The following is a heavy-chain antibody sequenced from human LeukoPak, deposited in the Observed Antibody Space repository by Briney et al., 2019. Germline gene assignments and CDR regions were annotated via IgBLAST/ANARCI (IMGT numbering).Heavy chain of an antibody. V-gene: IGHV3-11*04. CDR3: ARHRDYDILTGYPNWFDP. CDR2: ISSSGSTI. Sequence: GGSLRLSCAASGFTFSDYYMSWIRQAPGKGLEWVSYISSSGSTIYYADSVKGRFTISRDNARNSLYLQMNSLRAEDTAVYYCARHRDYDILTGYPNWFDPWGQGTLVTVSS. D-gene: IGHD3-9*01. J-gene: IGHJ5*02. CDR1: GFTFSDYY.